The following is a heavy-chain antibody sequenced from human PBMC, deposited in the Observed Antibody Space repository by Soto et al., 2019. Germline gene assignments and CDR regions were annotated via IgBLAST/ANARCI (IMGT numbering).Heavy chain of an antibody. CDR1: GGSISSGDYY. Sequence: PSETLSLTCTVSGGSISSGDYYWSWIRQPPGKGLEWIGYIYYSGSTYYNPSLKSRVTISVDTSKNQFSLKLSSVTAADTAVYYCARVKLWDFGMDVWGQGTTVTVSS. V-gene: IGHV4-30-4*01. J-gene: IGHJ6*02. D-gene: IGHD1-26*01. CDR3: ARVKLWDFGMDV. CDR2: IYYSGST.